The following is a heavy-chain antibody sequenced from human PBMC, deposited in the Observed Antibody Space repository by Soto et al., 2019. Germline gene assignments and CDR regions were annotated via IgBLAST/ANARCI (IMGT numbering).Heavy chain of an antibody. D-gene: IGHD2-15*01. J-gene: IGHJ2*01. CDR2: IIPIFGTA. CDR3: ARLGGYCSGGSCPWDWYFDL. V-gene: IGHV1-69*01. Sequence: QVQLVQSGAEVKKPGSSVKVSCKASGGTFSSYAISWVRQAPGQGLEWMGGIIPIFGTANYAQKFQGRVTITEDESTSTAYMELSSLRSEDTAVYYCARLGGYCSGGSCPWDWYFDLGGRGTLVTVSS. CDR1: GGTFSSYA.